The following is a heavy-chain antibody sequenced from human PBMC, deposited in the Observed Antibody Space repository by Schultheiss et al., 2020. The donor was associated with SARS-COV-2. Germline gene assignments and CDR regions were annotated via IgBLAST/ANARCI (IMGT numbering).Heavy chain of an antibody. V-gene: IGHV3-33*08. J-gene: IGHJ5*02. CDR2: IWYDGSNK. CDR1: GFTFSSYA. D-gene: IGHD6-13*01. CDR3: ARGVGAAAGTNWFDR. Sequence: GGSLRLSCAASGFTFSSYAMHWVRQAPGKGLEWVAVIWYDGSNKYYADSVKGRFTISRDNSKNTLYLQMNSRRVEDTAVYYCARGVGAAAGTNWFDRWGQGSLVTVSS.